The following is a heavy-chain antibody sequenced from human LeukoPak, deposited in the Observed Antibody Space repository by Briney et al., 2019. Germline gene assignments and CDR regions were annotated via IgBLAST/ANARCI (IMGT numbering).Heavy chain of an antibody. J-gene: IGHJ4*02. V-gene: IGHV3-21*01. Sequence: GGSLRLSCAASGFSFSTYYVNWVRQAPGKGLEWVSCISSSSTYIYYADSVRGRFAISRDNAKNSLYLQMNSLRTEDTAVYYCARENHGSFDYWGQGSLVTVSS. CDR1: GFSFSTYY. D-gene: IGHD1-14*01. CDR2: ISSSSTYI. CDR3: ARENHGSFDY.